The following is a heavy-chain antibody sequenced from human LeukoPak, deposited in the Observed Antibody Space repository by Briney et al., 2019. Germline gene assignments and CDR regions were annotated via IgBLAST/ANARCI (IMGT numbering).Heavy chain of an antibody. J-gene: IGHJ6*02. CDR2: IYSGGST. V-gene: IGHV3-66*01. CDR3: ARGPISMVRGVKTRYYYYGMDV. CDR1: GFTVSSSY. D-gene: IGHD3-10*01. Sequence: PGGPLRLSCAASGFTVSSSYMSWVRQAPGKGLEWVSVIYSGGSTYYADSVKGRFTISRDNSKNTLYLQMNSLRAEDTAVYYCARGPISMVRGVKTRYYYYGMDVWGQGTTVTVSS.